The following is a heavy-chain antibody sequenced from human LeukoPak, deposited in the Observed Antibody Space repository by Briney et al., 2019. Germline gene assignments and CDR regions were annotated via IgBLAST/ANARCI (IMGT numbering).Heavy chain of an antibody. CDR2: IYPGDSDT. CDR1: GYSFTSYW. CDR3: ARLGRDCSSTSCYRFFAFDI. D-gene: IGHD2-2*01. Sequence: GESLRISCKGSGYSFTSYWIGWVRQMPGKGLEWMGIIYPGDSDTRYSPSFQGQVTISADKSISTAYLQWSSLKASDTAMYYCARLGRDCSSTSCYRFFAFDIWGQGTMVTVSS. J-gene: IGHJ3*02. V-gene: IGHV5-51*01.